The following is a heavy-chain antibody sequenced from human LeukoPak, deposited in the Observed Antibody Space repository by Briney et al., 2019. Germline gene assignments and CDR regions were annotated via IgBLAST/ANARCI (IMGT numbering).Heavy chain of an antibody. CDR1: CRSINNVDFY. Sequence: ADTLSLICTLSCRSINNVDFYCDWIRQPPGKDLEWIRNIQYTGNTYYTPSLRSRVTMYLHASKDQVSVMLTSVSAADTSVYYCARHPVARNWCDLGRR. CDR3: ARHPVARNWCDL. J-gene: IGHJ2*01. CDR2: IQYTGNT. D-gene: IGHD6-19*01. V-gene: IGHV4-39*01.